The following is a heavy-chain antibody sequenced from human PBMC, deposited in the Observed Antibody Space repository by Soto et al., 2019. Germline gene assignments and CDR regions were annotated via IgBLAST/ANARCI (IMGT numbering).Heavy chain of an antibody. D-gene: IGHD6-13*01. V-gene: IGHV1-69*06. CDR2: IIPIFGTA. CDR1: GGTFSGYA. Sequence: ASVKVSCKASGGTFSGYAISWVRQAPGQGLEWMGGIIPIFGTANYAQKFQGRVTITADKSTSTAYMELSSLRSEDTAVYYCARDLGIAAAGTGRWSLNWFDPWGQGTLVTVSS. CDR3: ARDLGIAAAGTGRWSLNWFDP. J-gene: IGHJ5*02.